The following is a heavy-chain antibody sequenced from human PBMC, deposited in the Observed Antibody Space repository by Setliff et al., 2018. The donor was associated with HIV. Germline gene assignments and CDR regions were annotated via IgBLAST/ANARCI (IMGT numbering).Heavy chain of an antibody. CDR1: GYTFTGYY. CDR3: ARGSSGYYYHYFYYMDV. V-gene: IGHV1-18*04. J-gene: IGHJ6*03. Sequence: ASVKVSCKASGYTFTGYYMHWVRQAPGQGLEWMGWISAYNGNTNYAQKLQGRVTMTTDTSTSTAYMELRSLRSDDTAVYYCARGSSGYYYHYFYYMDVWGKGTTVTVSS. CDR2: ISAYNGNT. D-gene: IGHD3-22*01.